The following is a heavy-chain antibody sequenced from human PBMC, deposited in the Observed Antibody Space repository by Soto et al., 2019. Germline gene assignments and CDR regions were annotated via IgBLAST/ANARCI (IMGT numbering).Heavy chain of an antibody. CDR3: ARWVGGSMYDNSGKYDS. D-gene: IGHD3-22*01. J-gene: IGHJ5*01. CDR1: GFILSGRG. CDR2: VSNDGIRK. V-gene: IGHV3-30*03. Sequence: QVQLVESGGGVVQPGRSLRLTCAASGFILSGRGMHWVGQAPGKGLEWVALVSNDGIRKYYGDSVKGRFTISRDNAENTLYLQMNSLRAEDTAVYYCARWVGGSMYDNSGKYDSWGQGTLVTVSS.